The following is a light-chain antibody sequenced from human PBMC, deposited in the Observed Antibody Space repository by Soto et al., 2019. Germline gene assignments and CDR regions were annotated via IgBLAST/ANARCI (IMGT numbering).Light chain of an antibody. Sequence: IVMTQSPATLSLSPGERATLSCRSSHSVGSKLAWYQQKPGQAPRLLIMGASSRATGVPARFGGGGSGTEFTLSISSLQSEDSAVYFCQQYDAPVTFGQGTKLEI. CDR3: QQYDAPVT. CDR2: GAS. J-gene: IGKJ2*01. CDR1: HSVGSK. V-gene: IGKV3-15*01.